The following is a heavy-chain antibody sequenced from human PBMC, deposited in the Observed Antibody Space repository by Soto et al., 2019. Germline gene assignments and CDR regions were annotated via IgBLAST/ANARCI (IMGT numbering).Heavy chain of an antibody. D-gene: IGHD6-19*01. CDR1: GGTFSSYT. Sequence: SVKVSCKASGGTFSSYTISWVRQAPGQGLEWMGRIIPILGIANYAQKFQGRVTITADKSTSTAYMELSSLRSEDTAVYYCARSGMRQWLLMGDWYFDLWGRGTLVTVSS. CDR3: ARSGMRQWLLMGDWYFDL. V-gene: IGHV1-69*02. CDR2: IIPILGIA. J-gene: IGHJ2*01.